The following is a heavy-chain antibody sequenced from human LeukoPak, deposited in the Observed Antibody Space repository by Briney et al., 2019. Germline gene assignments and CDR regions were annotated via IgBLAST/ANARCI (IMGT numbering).Heavy chain of an antibody. CDR1: GYSFISYW. CDR3: ARHYYGSGSSGQNDF. D-gene: IGHD3-10*01. Sequence: GSLKISCKGSGYSFISYWIAWVRQMPGKGLEWMGTIYPSDSDTRYSPSFQGQVTISADKSISTAYLQWSSLEASDTGIYYCARHYYGSGSSGQNDFWGQGTLVTVSS. J-gene: IGHJ4*02. V-gene: IGHV5-51*01. CDR2: IYPSDSDT.